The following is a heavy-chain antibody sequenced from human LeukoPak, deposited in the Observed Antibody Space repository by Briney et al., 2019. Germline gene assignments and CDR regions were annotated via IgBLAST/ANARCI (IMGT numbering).Heavy chain of an antibody. J-gene: IGHJ4*02. D-gene: IGHD1-26*01. CDR1: GYTFTDYY. Sequence: ASVKVSCKASGYTFTDYYIHWVRQAPGQGLEWMGWINPNSGGTNYVQKFQGRVTMTRDTSISTAYMELSRLRSDDTAVYYCVRGSGSYPYYFDYWGQGTLVTVSS. CDR2: INPNSGGT. CDR3: VRGSGSYPYYFDY. V-gene: IGHV1-2*02.